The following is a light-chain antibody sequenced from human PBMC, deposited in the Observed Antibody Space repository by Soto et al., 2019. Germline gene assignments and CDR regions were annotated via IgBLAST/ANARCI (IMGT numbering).Light chain of an antibody. Sequence: QSVLTQPPSVSAAPGQKVTISCSGSSSNIGSNYVSWYQQLPGTAPKLLIYENNKRPSGIPDRFSGSKSGTSATLGITGLQTGDEADYYCGTWDSSLSAVFGGGTKLTVL. CDR2: ENN. CDR3: GTWDSSLSAV. J-gene: IGLJ2*01. V-gene: IGLV1-51*02. CDR1: SSNIGSNY.